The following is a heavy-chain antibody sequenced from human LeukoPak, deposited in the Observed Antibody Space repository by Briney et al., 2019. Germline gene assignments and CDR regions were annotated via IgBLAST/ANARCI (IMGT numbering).Heavy chain of an antibody. Sequence: LETPFPTSSVSWGSISNFFLWLVRQPARGGLGGIGRIYVSGRIDYNPSLRSRVTMSVDTSKNQLSLRVRSVTAADTGVYYCARDSGTTGEVKFDPWGQGTLVTVSS. CDR1: WGSISNFF. CDR2: IYVSGRI. CDR3: ARDSGTTGEVKFDP. D-gene: IGHD3-10*01. J-gene: IGHJ5*02. V-gene: IGHV4-4*07.